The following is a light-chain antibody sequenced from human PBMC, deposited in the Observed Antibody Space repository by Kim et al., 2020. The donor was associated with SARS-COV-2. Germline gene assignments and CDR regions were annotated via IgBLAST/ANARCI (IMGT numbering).Light chain of an antibody. CDR3: KKYGDTPPGSS. CDR2: GAY. J-gene: IGKJ2*03. CDR1: QSMSNSY. Sequence: IVLSQYQGTLSLSPGERATLSCRASQSMSNSYLAWYQQKPGQAPRLLIYGAYTRATGVPDRFRGSGSRTDFILTITRLEPADFGVYYCKKYGDTPPGSSFGQGTKLEI. V-gene: IGKV3-20*01.